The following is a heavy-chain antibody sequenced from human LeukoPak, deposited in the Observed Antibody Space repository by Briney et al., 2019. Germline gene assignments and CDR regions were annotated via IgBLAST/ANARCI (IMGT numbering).Heavy chain of an antibody. CDR1: GFTFSSDA. J-gene: IGHJ4*02. CDR3: AKAGGSSGYSSLDY. V-gene: IGHV3-23*01. CDR2: ISGSGTTT. Sequence: GGSLRLSCACSGFTFSSDAMSWVRQAPGKGLEWVSGISGSGTTTFYADSVRGRFTISRDNSKNTLFLQMDGLRAEDTAVYYCAKAGGSSGYSSLDYWGQGTLLTVSS. D-gene: IGHD3-22*01.